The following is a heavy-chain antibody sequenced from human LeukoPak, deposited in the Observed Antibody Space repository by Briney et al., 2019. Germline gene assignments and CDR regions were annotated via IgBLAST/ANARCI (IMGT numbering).Heavy chain of an antibody. CDR2: INHSGST. CDR1: GGSFSGYY. Sequence: SSETLSLTCAVYGGSFSGYYWSWIRQPPGKGLEWTGEINHSGSTNYNPSLKSRVTISVDTSKNQFSLKLSSVTAADTAVYYCARDLHYDILTGTYYGMDVWGKGTTVTVSS. D-gene: IGHD3-9*01. V-gene: IGHV4-34*01. J-gene: IGHJ6*04. CDR3: ARDLHYDILTGTYYGMDV.